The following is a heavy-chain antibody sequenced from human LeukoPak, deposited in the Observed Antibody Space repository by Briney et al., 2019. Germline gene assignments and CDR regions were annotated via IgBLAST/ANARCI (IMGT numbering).Heavy chain of an antibody. V-gene: IGHV3-30*18. CDR1: GFTFSSYG. CDR3: AKGLVAVTTVSAPEFDY. CDR2: ISYDGSNK. D-gene: IGHD4-17*01. Sequence: GGSLRLSCAASGFTFSSYGMHWVRQAPGKGLEGVAVISYDGSNKYYADSVKGRFTISRDNTKNTVYLQMNSLRAEGTAVYYCAKGLVAVTTVSAPEFDYWGQGTLVTVSS. J-gene: IGHJ4*02.